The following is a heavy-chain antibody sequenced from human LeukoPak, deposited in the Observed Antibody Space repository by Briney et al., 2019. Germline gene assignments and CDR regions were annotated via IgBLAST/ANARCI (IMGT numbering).Heavy chain of an antibody. Sequence: PGRSLRLSCAASGFTLSSYAMHWVRQAPGKGLEWVAVISYDGSNKYYADSVKGRFTISRDNSKNTLYLQMNSLRAEDTAVYYCARERYGMDVWGQGTTVTVSS. CDR1: GFTLSSYA. CDR2: ISYDGSNK. J-gene: IGHJ6*02. CDR3: ARERYGMDV. V-gene: IGHV3-30-3*01.